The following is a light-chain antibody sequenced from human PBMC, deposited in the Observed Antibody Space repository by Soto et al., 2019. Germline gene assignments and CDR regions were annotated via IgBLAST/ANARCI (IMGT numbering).Light chain of an antibody. CDR1: SSDVGGYNY. CDR2: EVS. CDR3: SSYGGSNTVV. Sequence: QSALTQPPSASGSPGQSVTISCTGSSSDVGGYNYVSWHQQHPGKAPKLMIYEVSKRPSGVPDRLSGSKSGNTASLTVSGLQAEDEAVYYCSSYGGSNTVVFGGGTKVTVL. V-gene: IGLV2-8*01. J-gene: IGLJ2*01.